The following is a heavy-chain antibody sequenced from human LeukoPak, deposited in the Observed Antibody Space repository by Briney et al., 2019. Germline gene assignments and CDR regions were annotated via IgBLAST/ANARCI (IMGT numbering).Heavy chain of an antibody. CDR2: IQYDGINK. V-gene: IGHV3-30*02. D-gene: IGHD6-13*01. J-gene: IGHJ4*02. CDR3: AKGGDSSNWRRGFDF. Sequence: PGGSLRLSCATSGFSFSNYGMHWVRQAPGKGLEWVAFIQYDGINKYYAGSVKGRFTISRVNSENTLYLQLNSLTEDTAVYYCAKGGDSSNWRRGFDFWGQGTLVTVSS. CDR1: GFSFSNYG.